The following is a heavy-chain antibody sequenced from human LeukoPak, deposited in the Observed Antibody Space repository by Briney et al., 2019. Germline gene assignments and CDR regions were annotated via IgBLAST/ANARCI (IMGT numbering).Heavy chain of an antibody. V-gene: IGHV3-23*01. D-gene: IGHD3-3*01. CDR2: ISGSGGST. CDR3: TRDFDFSSAI. J-gene: IGHJ4*02. CDR1: GFTFSSYA. Sequence: GGSLRLSCAASGFTFSSYAMSWVRQAPGKGLEWVSAISGSGGSTYYADSVKGRFTTSRDNAKNTLFLQMNSLRAEDTAVYYCTRDFDFSSAIWGQGTLVTVSS.